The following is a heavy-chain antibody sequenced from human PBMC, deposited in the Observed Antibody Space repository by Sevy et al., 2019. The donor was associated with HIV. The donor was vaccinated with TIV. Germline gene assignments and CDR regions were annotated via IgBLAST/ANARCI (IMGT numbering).Heavy chain of an antibody. CDR2: ISSSDSSI. Sequence: GGSLRLSCAASGFTFSSYDMNWVRQAPGKGPEWVSYISSSDSSIYYADSVKARFTISRDNAKNSLYLQMNSLRAEDTAVYYCARESRGYRMDVWGKGTTVTVSS. D-gene: IGHD3-10*01. CDR3: ARESRGYRMDV. CDR1: GFTFSSYD. V-gene: IGHV3-48*03. J-gene: IGHJ6*03.